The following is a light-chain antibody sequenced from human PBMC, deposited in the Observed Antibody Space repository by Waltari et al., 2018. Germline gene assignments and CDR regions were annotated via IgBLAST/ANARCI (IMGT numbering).Light chain of an antibody. Sequence: QSVLTQPPSASETPGQRVTISCSGSNSNLGSNYLYWYQQLPGTAPKLLIYRNNQRPSGGPVRCSASKSGTSASLAISGLRSEDEAVYYCASWDDSHYVFGTGTQVTVL. CDR1: NSNLGSNY. V-gene: IGLV1-47*01. CDR3: ASWDDSHYV. CDR2: RNN. J-gene: IGLJ1*01.